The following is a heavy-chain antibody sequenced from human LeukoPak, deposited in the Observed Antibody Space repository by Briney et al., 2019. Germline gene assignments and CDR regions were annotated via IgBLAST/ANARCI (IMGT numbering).Heavy chain of an antibody. CDR1: EFTFSTYN. Sequence: GGSLRLSCAASEFTFSTYNMNWVRQAPGKGLEWVSSISSSSSYIYYADSVKGRSTISRDNAKNSLYLQMNSLRAEDTAVYYCAREIFWSGYFSNLHFDFWGRGTLVTVSS. V-gene: IGHV3-21*01. CDR3: AREIFWSGYFSNLHFDF. J-gene: IGHJ4*02. CDR2: ISSSSSYI. D-gene: IGHD3-3*01.